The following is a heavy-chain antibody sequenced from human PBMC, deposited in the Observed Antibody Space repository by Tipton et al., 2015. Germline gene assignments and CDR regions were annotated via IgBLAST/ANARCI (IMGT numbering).Heavy chain of an antibody. Sequence: VQLVQSGAEVKKPGESLKISCKTSGYSFTTYWIAWVRLMPGKGLEWMGIIYPGDSKTKYSPSFQGHFTISVDKSVSTAYLHWSSLKASDTGMYYCVRPYAYGDDYIGYWGQGTLVTVSS. D-gene: IGHD4-17*01. CDR3: VRPYAYGDDYIGY. V-gene: IGHV5-51*01. CDR1: GYSFTTYW. J-gene: IGHJ4*02. CDR2: IYPGDSKT.